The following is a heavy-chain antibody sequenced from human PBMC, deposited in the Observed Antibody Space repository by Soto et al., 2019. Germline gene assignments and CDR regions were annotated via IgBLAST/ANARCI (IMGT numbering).Heavy chain of an antibody. J-gene: IGHJ5*02. V-gene: IGHV1-2*04. D-gene: IGHD3-22*01. CDR3: AVYRHYDSSVYSCYDDWFAP. Sequence: GASVKVSCKASGYTFTGYDMHWVRQAPGQGLEWMGWINPNSGGTNYAQKFQGWVTMTRDTSISTAYMELSRLRSDDTAEYYYAVYRHYDSSVYSCYDDWFAPWGQGTLFTVSS. CDR1: GYTFTGYD. CDR2: INPNSGGT.